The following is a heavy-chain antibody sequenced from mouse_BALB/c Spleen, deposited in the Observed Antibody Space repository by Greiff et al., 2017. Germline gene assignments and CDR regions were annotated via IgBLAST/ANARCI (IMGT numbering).Heavy chain of an antibody. V-gene: IGHV1S29*02. CDR3: ASPFTTATFYWYFDV. Sequence: EVQLQQSGPELVKPGASVKISCKASGYTFTDYNMHWVKQSHGKSLEWIGYIYPYNGGTGYNQKFKSKATLTVDNSSSTAYMELRSLTSEDSAVYYCASPFTTATFYWYFDVWGAGTTVTVSS. J-gene: IGHJ1*01. CDR1: GYTFTDYN. CDR2: IYPYNGGT. D-gene: IGHD1-2*01.